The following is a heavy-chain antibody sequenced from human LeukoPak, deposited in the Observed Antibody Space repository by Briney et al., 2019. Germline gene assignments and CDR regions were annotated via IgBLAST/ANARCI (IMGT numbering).Heavy chain of an antibody. CDR1: GGSISSGSYY. D-gene: IGHD3-22*01. CDR3: ARVTTGGYYNY. V-gene: IGHV4-61*02. Sequence: SETLSLTCTVSGGSISSGSYYWSWIRQPAGKGLEWIGRIYSSGSTNYNPSLKSRVTISLDTSENHFSLKLSSVTAADTAVYYCARVTTGGYYNYWGQGTLVTVSS. J-gene: IGHJ4*02. CDR2: IYSSGST.